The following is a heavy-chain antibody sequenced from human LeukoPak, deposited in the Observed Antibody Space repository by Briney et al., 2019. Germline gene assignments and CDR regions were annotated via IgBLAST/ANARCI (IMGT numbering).Heavy chain of an antibody. J-gene: IGHJ6*02. CDR3: ARARDTAMVNWAVAPHYYYYGMDV. CDR1: GGTFSSYA. CDR2: IIPIFGTA. D-gene: IGHD5-18*01. Sequence: GASVKVSCKASGGTFSSYAISWVRQAPGQGLEWMGGIIPIFGTANYAQKFQGRVTIAADESTSTAYMELSSLRSEDTAVYYCARARDTAMVNWAVAPHYYYYGMDVWGQGTTVTVSS. V-gene: IGHV1-69*13.